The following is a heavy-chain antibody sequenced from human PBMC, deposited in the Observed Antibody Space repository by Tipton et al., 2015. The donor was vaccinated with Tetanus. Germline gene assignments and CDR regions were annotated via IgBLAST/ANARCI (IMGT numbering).Heavy chain of an antibody. CDR2: VWYDGSKQ. CDR3: ARERSLELLGPVDF. V-gene: IGHV3-33*01. Sequence: SLRLSCAASGFTFNGHGMHWVRQAPGKGLEWLALVWYDGSKQYYADSVKGRFTISRDNSKNTVDLQMNNLRDEDTAVYYCARERSLELLGPVDFWGQGTLVSVSS. D-gene: IGHD3-3*01. CDR1: GFTFNGHG. J-gene: IGHJ4*02.